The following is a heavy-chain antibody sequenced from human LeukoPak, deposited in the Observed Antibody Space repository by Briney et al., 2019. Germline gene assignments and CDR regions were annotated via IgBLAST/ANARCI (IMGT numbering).Heavy chain of an antibody. J-gene: IGHJ4*02. Sequence: GESLKISCKGSGYRFTSYWIAWVRQMPGKGLEWMGIIYPGDSNTRYSPSFQGQVTISADKSISTAYLQWSSLKASDTAMYYCARSRSPGSSGYYDYWGQGTLVTVSS. CDR2: IYPGDSNT. V-gene: IGHV5-51*01. CDR3: ARSRSPGSSGYYDY. CDR1: GYRFTSYW. D-gene: IGHD6-19*01.